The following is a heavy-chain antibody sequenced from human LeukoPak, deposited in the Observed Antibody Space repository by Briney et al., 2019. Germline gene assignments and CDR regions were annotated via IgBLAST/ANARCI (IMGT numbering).Heavy chain of an antibody. J-gene: IGHJ4*02. CDR1: GCTFTAYY. D-gene: IGHD4-23*01. CDR2: INPHNGGT. Sequence: ASVKVSCKASGCTFTAYYMHWVRQAPGQGLEWMGWINPHNGGTKYAQKFQGRVTMTRDTSISTAYMELSSLSSDDTAVYHCVRGPDYGGTIDYWGQGTLVTVSS. CDR3: VRGPDYGGTIDY. V-gene: IGHV1-2*02.